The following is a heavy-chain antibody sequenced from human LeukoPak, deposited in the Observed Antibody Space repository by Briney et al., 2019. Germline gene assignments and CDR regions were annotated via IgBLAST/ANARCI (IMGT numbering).Heavy chain of an antibody. D-gene: IGHD7-27*01. CDR3: VSNWGLVA. J-gene: IGHJ5*02. CDR1: VFTFKLHA. CDR2: ISPNGDTT. Sequence: PGGSLRLSWGAWVFTFKLHAMPGARQAPGRGLEWVSVISPNGDTTFYADSVKGRFTISRDNSKSMVFLQMDSLGAEDTAVYYCVSNWGLVACGQGTLVTVSS. V-gene: IGHV3-23*01.